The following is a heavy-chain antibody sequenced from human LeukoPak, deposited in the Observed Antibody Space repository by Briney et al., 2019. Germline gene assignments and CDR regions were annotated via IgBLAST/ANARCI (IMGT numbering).Heavy chain of an antibody. V-gene: IGHV3-21*01. Sequence: GGSLRLSCAASGFTFSSYSMNWVRQAPGKGLEWVSSISSSSSYIYYADSVKGRFTISRDNAKNSLYLQMNSLRAEDTAVYYCARGSNGSGEYFDYWGQGTLVTVSS. CDR3: ARGSNGSGEYFDY. D-gene: IGHD3-10*01. CDR2: ISSSSSYI. CDR1: GFTFSSYS. J-gene: IGHJ4*02.